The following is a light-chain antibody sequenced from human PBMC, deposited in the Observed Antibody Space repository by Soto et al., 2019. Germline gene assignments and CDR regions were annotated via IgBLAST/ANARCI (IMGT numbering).Light chain of an antibody. CDR2: DND. Sequence: QSVLTQPPSVSAAPGQKVAISCSGTSANIGYVYVSWYQQVPGTGPKLLIYDNDKRPSGIPDQFSGSKSGSSATMFITSLQTGDEGYYFCGSCNNNLDVMLFVGGTKLTVL. V-gene: IGLV1-51*01. J-gene: IGLJ2*01. CDR1: SANIGYVY. CDR3: GSCNNNLDVML.